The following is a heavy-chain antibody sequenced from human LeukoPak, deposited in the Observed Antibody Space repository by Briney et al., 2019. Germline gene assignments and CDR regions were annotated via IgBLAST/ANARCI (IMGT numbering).Heavy chain of an antibody. V-gene: IGHV4-4*07. CDR1: GDSISRYY. CDR3: ARRKRSRSVDY. D-gene: IGHD2-15*01. J-gene: IGHJ4*02. Sequence: PSETLSLTCTVSGDSISRYYWSWIRQPAGKGLEWIGRIYNGGIITYNPSLKSRVTMSIDTSKNQFSLKLSSVTAADTAVYYCARRKRSRSVDYWGQGTLVTVSS. CDR2: IYNGGII.